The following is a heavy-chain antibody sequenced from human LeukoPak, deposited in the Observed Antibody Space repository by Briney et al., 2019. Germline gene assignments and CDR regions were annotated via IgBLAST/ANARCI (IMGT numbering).Heavy chain of an antibody. CDR2: FDPEDGET. D-gene: IGHD1-1*01. J-gene: IGHJ5*02. V-gene: IGHV1-24*01. Sequence: ASVKVSCKVSGYTLTELSMHWVRQAPGIGLEWMGGFDPEDGETIYAQKFQGRVTMTEAPSTGTAYMEMSSLRSEDPAVYYCATCNWNDEGNWFDPGGQGTGVSVS. CDR3: ATCNWNDEGNWFDP. CDR1: GYTLTELS.